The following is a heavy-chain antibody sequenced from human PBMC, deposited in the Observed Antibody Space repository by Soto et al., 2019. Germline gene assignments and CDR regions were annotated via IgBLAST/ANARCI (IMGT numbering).Heavy chain of an antibody. CDR2: ISGSGGST. V-gene: IGHV3-23*01. CDR1: GFTFTSYA. CDR3: AKDSLSGGWYEDSYFDY. J-gene: IGHJ4*02. Sequence: GGSLRLSCAASGFTFTSYAMSWVRQAPGKGLEWVSAISGSGGSTYYADSVKGRFTISRDNSKNTLYLQMNSLRAEDTVVYHCAKDSLSGGWYEDSYFDYWGQGTLVTVSS. D-gene: IGHD6-19*01.